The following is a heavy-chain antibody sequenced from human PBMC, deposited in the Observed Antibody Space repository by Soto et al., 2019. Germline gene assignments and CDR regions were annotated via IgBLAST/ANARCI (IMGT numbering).Heavy chain of an antibody. CDR3: ARDDCSGGSCYHYYYYGMDV. D-gene: IGHD2-15*01. J-gene: IGHJ6*02. V-gene: IGHV1-69*13. CDR2: LMPSSGKR. Sequence: SVKVSCKDSGYTFSTYAINWVRQAPGQGLEWMGWLMPSSGKRRYAQKFQGRVTITADESTTTAYMELSSLRSEDTAVSYCARDDCSGGSCYHYYYYGMDVWGQGTTVTVSS. CDR1: GYTFSTYA.